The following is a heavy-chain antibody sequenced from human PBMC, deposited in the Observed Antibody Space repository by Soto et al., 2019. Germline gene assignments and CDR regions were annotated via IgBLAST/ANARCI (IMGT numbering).Heavy chain of an antibody. D-gene: IGHD2-2*01. V-gene: IGHV4-59*01. CDR1: GGSISSYY. CDR3: ARSLSSPIVVVPAAMSFDP. CDR2: IYYSGST. Sequence: SETLSLTCTVSGGSISSYYWSWIRQPPGKGLEWIGYIYYSGSTNYNPSLKSRVTISVDTSKNQFSLKLSSVTAADTAVYYCARSLSSPIVVVPAAMSFDPWGQGTLVTVSS. J-gene: IGHJ5*02.